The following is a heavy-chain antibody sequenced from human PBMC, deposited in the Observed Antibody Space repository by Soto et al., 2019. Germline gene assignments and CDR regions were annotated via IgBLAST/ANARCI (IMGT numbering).Heavy chain of an antibody. CDR1: GYTLTELS. CDR3: ATVSCYYGSGSPWPDGIYWYFDL. CDR2: FDPEDGET. V-gene: IGHV1-24*01. J-gene: IGHJ2*01. Sequence: QVQLVQSGAEVKKPGASVKVSCKVSGYTLTELSMHWVRQAPGKGLEWMGGFDPEDGETIYAQKYQGRVTMTENTSTDTAYMELSSLRSEDTAVYYCATVSCYYGSGSPWPDGIYWYFDLWGRGTLVTVSS. D-gene: IGHD3-10*01.